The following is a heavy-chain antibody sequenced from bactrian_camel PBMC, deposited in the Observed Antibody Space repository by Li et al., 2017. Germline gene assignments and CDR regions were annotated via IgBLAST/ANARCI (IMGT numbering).Heavy chain of an antibody. Sequence: HVQLVESGGGLVQSGGSLRLSCAASGFTFSSYGMNWFRQAPGKGREGVAMIDAAGNTVSAESVKGRFTISRDNAADALYLQMNTLQPEDTAMYYCAAERGQCWGLMDHLFRYWGQGTQVTVS. CDR1: GFTFSSYG. J-gene: IGHJ6*01. CDR3: AAERGQCWGLMDHLFRY. V-gene: IGHV3S26*01. D-gene: IGHD5*01. CDR2: MIDAAGNT.